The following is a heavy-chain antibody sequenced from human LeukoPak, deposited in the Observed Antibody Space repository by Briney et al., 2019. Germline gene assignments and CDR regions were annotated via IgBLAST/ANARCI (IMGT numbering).Heavy chain of an antibody. CDR3: ARFRCSGGSCYYDY. V-gene: IGHV3-64*01. CDR2: ISSNGGST. CDR1: GFTFSSYA. D-gene: IGHD2-15*01. J-gene: IGHJ4*02. Sequence: GGSLRLSCAASGFTFSSYAMHWVRQAPGKGLEYVSAISSNGGSTYYPNSVKGRFTISRDNSKNTLYLQMGSLRAEDMAVYYCARFRCSGGSCYYDYWGQGTLVTVAS.